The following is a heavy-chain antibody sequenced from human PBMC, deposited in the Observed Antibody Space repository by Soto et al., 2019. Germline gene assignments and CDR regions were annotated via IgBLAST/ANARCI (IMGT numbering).Heavy chain of an antibody. V-gene: IGHV5-10-1*01. CDR2: IDPSDSYT. CDR1: GYSFTSDW. CDR3: ASPLGYYDSSGLRRDAFDI. Sequence: GESLKIAGNGSGYSFTSDWISWVGQMPGKGLEWMGRIDPSDSYTNYSPSFQGHVTISADKSISTAYLQWSSLKASDTAMYYCASPLGYYDSSGLRRDAFDIWGQGTMVTVSS. D-gene: IGHD3-22*01. J-gene: IGHJ3*02.